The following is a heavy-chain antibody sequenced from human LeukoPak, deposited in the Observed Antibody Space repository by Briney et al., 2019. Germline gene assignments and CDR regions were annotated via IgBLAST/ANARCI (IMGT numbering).Heavy chain of an antibody. J-gene: IGHJ4*02. V-gene: IGHV3-74*01. Sequence: GGSLRLSCAVSGITFSSYWMHWVRQDPGRGLLWVSRINTQGTYTNYADSVKGRFTISRDNAKNSLYLQMNSLRAEDTAVYYCARLPSRLGLDYWGQGTLVTVSS. CDR3: ARLPSRLGLDY. CDR2: INTQGTYT. D-gene: IGHD4-11*01. CDR1: GITFSSYW.